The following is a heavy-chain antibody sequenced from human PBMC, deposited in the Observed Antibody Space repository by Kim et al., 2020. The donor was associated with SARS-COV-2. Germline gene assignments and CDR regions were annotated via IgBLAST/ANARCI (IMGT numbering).Heavy chain of an antibody. CDR3: TTERWWLVLIYYYYGMDV. D-gene: IGHD6-19*01. CDR1: GFTFSNAW. J-gene: IGHJ6*02. Sequence: GGSLRLSCAASGFTFSNAWMSWVRQAPGKGLEWVGRIKSKTDGGTTDYAAPVKGRFTISRDDSKNTLYPQMNSLKTEDTAVYYCTTERWWLVLIYYYYGMDVWGQGTTVTVSS. V-gene: IGHV3-15*01. CDR2: IKSKTDGGTT.